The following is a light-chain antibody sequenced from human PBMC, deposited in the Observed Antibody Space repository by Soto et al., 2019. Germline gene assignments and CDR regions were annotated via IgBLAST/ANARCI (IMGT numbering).Light chain of an antibody. CDR2: GAS. CDR3: QQYNNWHTWT. V-gene: IGKV3-15*01. CDR1: QSVGRN. J-gene: IGKJ1*01. Sequence: EILMTQYPVTLSGPPGERATLSCRASQSVGRNVAWYQQKPGQAPRLLIYGASTRATGIPARFSGSGSGTEFTLTISSLKSEDFAAYYCQQYNNWHTWTFGQGTKVDI.